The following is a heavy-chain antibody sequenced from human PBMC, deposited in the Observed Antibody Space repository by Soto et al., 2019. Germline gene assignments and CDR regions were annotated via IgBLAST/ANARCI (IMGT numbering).Heavy chain of an antibody. D-gene: IGHD3-10*01. CDR3: AKYYVTGRAYSGMDV. CDR2: ISYDGSNK. V-gene: IGHV3-30*18. Sequence: GGSLRLSCAASGFTFSSYGMHWVRQAPGKGLEWVAVISYDGSNKYYADSVKGRFTISRDNSKNTLYLQMNSLRAEDTAVYYCAKYYVTGRAYSGMDVWGQETTVTISS. CDR1: GFTFSSYG. J-gene: IGHJ6*02.